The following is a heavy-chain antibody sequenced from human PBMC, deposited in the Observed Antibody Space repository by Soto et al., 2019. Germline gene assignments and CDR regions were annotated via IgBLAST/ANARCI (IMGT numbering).Heavy chain of an antibody. Sequence: GGSLRLSCAVSGFTFNSYAMTWVRQAPGKGLEWVSSISDSGGVTYYADSVKGRFTISRDNFKNTLYLQMNSLRAEDTALYYCAKYAESSWSVFDFWGQGTLVTVSS. D-gene: IGHD6-13*01. J-gene: IGHJ4*02. V-gene: IGHV3-23*01. CDR1: GFTFNSYA. CDR3: AKYAESSWSVFDF. CDR2: ISDSGGVT.